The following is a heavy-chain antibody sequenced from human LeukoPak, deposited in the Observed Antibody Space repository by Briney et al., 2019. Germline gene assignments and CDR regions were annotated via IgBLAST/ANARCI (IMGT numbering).Heavy chain of an antibody. V-gene: IGHV4-34*01. CDR2: INHSGST. CDR3: ARGLKLLWFGEPTGFDY. J-gene: IGHJ4*02. Sequence: PSETLSLTCAVYGGSFSGYYWSWIRQPPGKGLEWIGEINHSGSTNYNPSLKSRVTISVDTSKNQFSLKLSSVTAADTAVYYCARGLKLLWFGEPTGFDYWGQGTLVTVSS. CDR1: GGSFSGYY. D-gene: IGHD3-10*01.